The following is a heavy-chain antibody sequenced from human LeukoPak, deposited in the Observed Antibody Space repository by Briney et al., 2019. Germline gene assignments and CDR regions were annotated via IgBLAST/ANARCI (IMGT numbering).Heavy chain of an antibody. Sequence: SVKVSCKASGGTFSSYAISWVRQAPGQGLEWMGGIIPIFGTANYAQKFQGRVTITTDESTSTAYMELSSLRSEDTAVYYCARLVPLLFDYFDYWGQGTLVTVSS. V-gene: IGHV1-69*05. CDR2: IIPIFGTA. D-gene: IGHD2-21*02. CDR3: ARLVPLLFDYFDY. J-gene: IGHJ4*02. CDR1: GGTFSSYA.